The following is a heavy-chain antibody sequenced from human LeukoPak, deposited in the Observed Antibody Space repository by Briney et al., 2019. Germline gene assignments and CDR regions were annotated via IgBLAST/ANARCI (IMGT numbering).Heavy chain of an antibody. CDR1: GFTFSSYG. Sequence: PGRSLRLSCAASGFTFSSYGMHWVRQAPGKGLEWVAVISYDGSNKYHADSVKGRFTISRDNSKNTLYLQMNSLRAEDTAVYYSARGAGIAAAGYFDYWGQGTLVTVSS. V-gene: IGHV3-30*03. CDR3: ARGAGIAAAGYFDY. CDR2: ISYDGSNK. D-gene: IGHD6-13*01. J-gene: IGHJ4*02.